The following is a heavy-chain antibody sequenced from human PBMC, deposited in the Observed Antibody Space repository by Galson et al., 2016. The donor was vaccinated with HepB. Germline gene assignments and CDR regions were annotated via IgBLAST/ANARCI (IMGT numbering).Heavy chain of an antibody. J-gene: IGHJ4*02. Sequence: QSGAEVKKPGESLKISCKGEGYVFSSYWIAWVRQTPDKGLEWMGLFYPGDSEIRYSPSFQGQVTFSADKSINTAYMQWSSLKASDTAIYYCARLVSSRSPYDSWGQGTLATVSS. CDR2: FYPGDSEI. CDR1: GYVFSSYW. D-gene: IGHD3-22*01. V-gene: IGHV5-51*01. CDR3: ARLVSSRSPYDS.